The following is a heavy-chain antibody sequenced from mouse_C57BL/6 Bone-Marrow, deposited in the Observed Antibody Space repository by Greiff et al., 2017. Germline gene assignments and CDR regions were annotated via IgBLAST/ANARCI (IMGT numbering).Heavy chain of an antibody. CDR1: GYTFTSYG. V-gene: IGHV1-81*01. CDR3: ARDSNYGDCAMDY. D-gene: IGHD2-5*01. J-gene: IGHJ4*01. Sequence: QVQLQQSGAELARPGASVKLSCKASGYTFTSYGISWVKQRTGQGLEWIGEIYPRSGNTYYNEKFKGKATLTADKSSSTAYMELRSLTSEGSAVYFCARDSNYGDCAMDYWGQGTSVTVSS. CDR2: IYPRSGNT.